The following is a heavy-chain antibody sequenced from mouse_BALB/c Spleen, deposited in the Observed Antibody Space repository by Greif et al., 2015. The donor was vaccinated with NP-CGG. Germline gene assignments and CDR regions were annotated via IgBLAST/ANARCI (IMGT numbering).Heavy chain of an antibody. CDR2: IDPANGNT. CDR1: GSNIKDTY. J-gene: IGHJ1*01. CDR3: ARWDWYFDV. Sequence: VQLQQSGAELVKPGASVKLSCTASGSNIKDTYMHWVKQRPEQGLEWIGRIDPANGNTKYDPKFQGKATITADTSSSTAYLQLSSLTSEDTAVYYCARWDWYFDVWGAGTTVTVSS. V-gene: IGHV14-3*02.